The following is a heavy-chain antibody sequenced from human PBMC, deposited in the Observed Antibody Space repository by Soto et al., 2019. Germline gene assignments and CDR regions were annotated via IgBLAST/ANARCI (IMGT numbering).Heavy chain of an antibody. D-gene: IGHD2-8*01. CDR1: GFSLSTGGVG. CDR2: ISWDDDK. CDR3: AHRKEAIVLISGGTVATTHDAFDI. V-gene: IGHV2-5*02. Sequence: QITLKESGPTLVKPTQTLTLTCSFSGFSLSTGGVGVGWIRQPPGKALEWLALISWDDDKRYSPSLKSRLTVTRDTSKNQVVLTMTNMDPVDTATYYCAHRKEAIVLISGGTVATTHDAFDIRGQGTMVTVSS. J-gene: IGHJ3*02.